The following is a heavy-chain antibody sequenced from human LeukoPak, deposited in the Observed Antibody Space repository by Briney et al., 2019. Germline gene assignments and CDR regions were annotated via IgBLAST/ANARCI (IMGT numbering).Heavy chain of an antibody. CDR3: TTYRSYSDY. J-gene: IGHJ4*02. CDR1: GFTFSSYA. Sequence: GGSLRLSCAASGFTFSSYAMSWVRQAPGKGLEWVGRIKSKTDGGTTDYAAPVKGRFTISRDDSKNTLYLQMNSLKTEDTAVYYCTTYRSYSDYWGQGALVTVSS. V-gene: IGHV3-15*01. CDR2: IKSKTDGGTT. D-gene: IGHD1-14*01.